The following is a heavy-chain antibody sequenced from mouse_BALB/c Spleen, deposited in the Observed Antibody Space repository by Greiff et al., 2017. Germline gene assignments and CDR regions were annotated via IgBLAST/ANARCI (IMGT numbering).Heavy chain of an antibody. CDR2: INPGSGGT. V-gene: IGHV1-54*01. CDR3: ARYDYDY. D-gene: IGHD2-4*01. Sequence: QVQLQQSGAELVRPGTSVKMSCKASGYAFTNYLIEWVKQRPGQGLEWIGVINPGSGGTNYNEKFKGKATLTADKSSSTAYMQLSSLTSDDSAVYFCARYDYDYWGQGTTLTVSS. J-gene: IGHJ2*01. CDR1: GYAFTNYL.